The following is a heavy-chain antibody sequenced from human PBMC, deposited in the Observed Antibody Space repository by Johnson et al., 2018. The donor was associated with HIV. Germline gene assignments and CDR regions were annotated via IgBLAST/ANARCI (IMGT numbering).Heavy chain of an antibody. Sequence: VQLVESGGGLVQPGGSLRLSCAASGFTFSSYWMSWVRQAPGKGLEWVANIKQDGSEKYYVDSVKGRFTISRDNAKNSLYLQMNSLRAEDTAVYYCARANFNYYDSSGHDGHDAFDIWGQGTMVTVSS. CDR3: ARANFNYYDSSGHDGHDAFDI. V-gene: IGHV3-7*01. J-gene: IGHJ3*02. D-gene: IGHD3-22*01. CDR1: GFTFSSYW. CDR2: IKQDGSEK.